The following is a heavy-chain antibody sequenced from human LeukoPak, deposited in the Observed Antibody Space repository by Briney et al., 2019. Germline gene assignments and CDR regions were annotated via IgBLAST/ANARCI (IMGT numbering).Heavy chain of an antibody. CDR1: GFTFNNYA. V-gene: IGHV3-23*01. J-gene: IGHJ4*02. Sequence: GGSLRLSCAASGFTFNNYAMSWVRQAPGKGLEWVSTINDRGGSTYYADSVKGRFTISRDNSKNTLYLQMNSLRAEDTAVYYCAHGWYLDYWGQGTLVTVSS. CDR2: INDRGGST. D-gene: IGHD6-19*01. CDR3: AHGWYLDY.